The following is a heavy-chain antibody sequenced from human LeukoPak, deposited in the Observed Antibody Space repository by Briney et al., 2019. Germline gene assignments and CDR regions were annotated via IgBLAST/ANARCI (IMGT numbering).Heavy chain of an antibody. D-gene: IGHD1-1*01. V-gene: IGHV3-7*01. CDR3: ARENWYRFDP. J-gene: IGHJ5*02. CDR2: IQQDGSGE. Sequence: PGGSLRLSCEASGFPFSTFWMIWVRQPPGKGLEWVAEIQQDGSGEEYVDSVKGRFTISRDNAKNSLYLQMNGLRVEDTGVYYCARENWYRFDPWGQGTLVTVSS. CDR1: GFPFSTFW.